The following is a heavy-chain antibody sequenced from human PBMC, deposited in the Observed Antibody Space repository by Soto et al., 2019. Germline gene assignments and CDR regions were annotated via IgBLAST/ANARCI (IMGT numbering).Heavy chain of an antibody. CDR3: AREFPRGAYNSPIDFEH. J-gene: IGHJ1*01. CDR1: GGSFSGYI. V-gene: IGHV4-34*01. D-gene: IGHD1-20*01. Sequence: SETLSLTCDVYGGSFSGYIWTWIRQTPGKGLQWIGQINHSGSANYNPSLKSRVTVTRDTSTSTVYMELSALRSEDTAVYFCAREFPRGAYNSPIDFEHWGQGTLVTVSS. CDR2: INHSGSA.